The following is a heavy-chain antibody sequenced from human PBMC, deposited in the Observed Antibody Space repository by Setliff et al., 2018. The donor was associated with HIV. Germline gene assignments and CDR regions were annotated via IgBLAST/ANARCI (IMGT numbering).Heavy chain of an antibody. CDR2: ISQSGTT. CDR3: ARGKGGIDGPVEFDN. CDR1: GYSISSGYY. Sequence: PSETLSLTCTVSGYSISSGYYWGWIRQPPGKGLEWIGEISQSGTTHYNPSLKRRVTISEDTSKSQLSMKLTSVAAADTAIYYCARGKGGIDGPVEFDNWGQGTPVTVSS. J-gene: IGHJ4*02. D-gene: IGHD1-1*01. V-gene: IGHV4-38-2*02.